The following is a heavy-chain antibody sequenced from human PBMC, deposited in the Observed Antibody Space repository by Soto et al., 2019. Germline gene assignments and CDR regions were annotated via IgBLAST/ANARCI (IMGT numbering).Heavy chain of an antibody. Sequence: LRLSCAASGFTFSSYAMSWVRQAPGKGLEWVAVISYDGSNKYYADSVKGRFTISRDNSKNTLYLQMNSLRAEDTAVYYCARDRIKRYSSSWYLAYWGQGTLVTVSS. CDR2: ISYDGSNK. CDR1: GFTFSSYA. D-gene: IGHD6-13*01. V-gene: IGHV3-30*03. CDR3: ARDRIKRYSSSWYLAY. J-gene: IGHJ4*02.